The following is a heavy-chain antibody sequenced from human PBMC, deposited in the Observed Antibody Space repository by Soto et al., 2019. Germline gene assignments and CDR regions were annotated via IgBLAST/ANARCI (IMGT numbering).Heavy chain of an antibody. D-gene: IGHD2-2*01. J-gene: IGHJ4*02. V-gene: IGHV3-23*01. CDR3: AKTGYIVVVPAAAKGGSFDY. CDR1: GFTFSSYA. CDR2: ISGSGGST. Sequence: GSLRLSCAASGFTFSSYAMSWVRQAPGKGLEWVSAISGSGGSTYYADSVKGRFTISRDNSKNTLYLQMNSLRAEDTAVYYCAKTGYIVVVPAAAKGGSFDYWGQGTLVTVSS.